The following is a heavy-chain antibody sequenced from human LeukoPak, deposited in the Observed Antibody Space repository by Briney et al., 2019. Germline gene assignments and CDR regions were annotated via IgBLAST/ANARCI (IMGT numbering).Heavy chain of an antibody. CDR1: GDSISSSSYY. V-gene: IGHV4-39*07. Sequence: PSETLSLTCTVSGDSISSSSYYWGWIRQPPGKGLEWIGSIYYSGSTYYNPSLKSRVTISVDTSKNQFSLKLSSVTAADTAVYYCARDNPRGYSGYAFDYWGQGTLVTVSS. D-gene: IGHD5-12*01. CDR2: IYYSGST. CDR3: ARDNPRGYSGYAFDY. J-gene: IGHJ4*02.